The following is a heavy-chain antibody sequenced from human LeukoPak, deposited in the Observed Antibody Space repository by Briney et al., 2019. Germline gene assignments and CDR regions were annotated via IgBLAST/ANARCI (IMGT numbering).Heavy chain of an antibody. CDR1: GGSFSAYY. CDR3: ARGVGYNSFSVGY. V-gene: IGHV4-34*01. Sequence: PSETLSLTCAVYGGSFSAYYWSWIRQPPGKGLEWIGEINHSGSTNYNPSLKSRVTILVDTSKNQFSLKLSSVTAADTAVYYCARGVGYNSFSVGYWGQGTLVTVSS. CDR2: INHSGST. J-gene: IGHJ4*02. D-gene: IGHD5-24*01.